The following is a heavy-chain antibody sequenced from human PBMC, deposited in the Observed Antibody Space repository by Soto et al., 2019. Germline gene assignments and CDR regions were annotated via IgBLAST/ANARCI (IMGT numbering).Heavy chain of an antibody. CDR3: ARETPSAAAAYYYYGLDV. D-gene: IGHD6-13*01. J-gene: IGHJ6*02. CDR2: IIPVFGTA. CDR1: GGTFSSYF. V-gene: IGHV1-69*01. Sequence: QVQLVQSGAEAKKAGSSVKVSCKASGGTFSSYFINWVRQAPGQGLEWVGGIIPVFGTATYAEKFQGRVTITADESTSTAYMELSSLRSDDTAVYYCARETPSAAAAYYYYGLDVWGQGTTVTVPS.